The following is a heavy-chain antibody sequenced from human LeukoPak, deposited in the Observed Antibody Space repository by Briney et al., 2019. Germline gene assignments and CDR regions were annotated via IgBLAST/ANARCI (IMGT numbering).Heavy chain of an antibody. V-gene: IGHV1-69*06. CDR2: IIPVFDRP. Sequence: SVKVSCKTIGGRFKSYGFSWVRQAPGQGLEWMGGIIPVFDRPNYAQKFEGRVTITADKSTNTTYMEITSLTSDDTAVYYCAIDAQWELRAFDVWGRGTMVIVSS. CDR3: AIDAQWELRAFDV. J-gene: IGHJ3*01. CDR1: GGRFKSYG. D-gene: IGHD4-23*01.